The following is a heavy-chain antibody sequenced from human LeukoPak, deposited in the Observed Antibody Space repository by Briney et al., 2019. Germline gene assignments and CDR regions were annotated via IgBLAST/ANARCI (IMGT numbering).Heavy chain of an antibody. CDR1: GASITRYY. V-gene: IGHV4-59*01. Sequence: SETLPLNCTVSGASITRYYWSWIRQPPGKGLEWIGYIYYSGSTNYNPSLKSRVTISVDTSKNQFSLKLSSVTAADTAVYYCARATTAYCTGGICPNFDYWGQGALVTLSS. D-gene: IGHD2-8*02. J-gene: IGHJ4*02. CDR2: IYYSGST. CDR3: ARATTAYCTGGICPNFDY.